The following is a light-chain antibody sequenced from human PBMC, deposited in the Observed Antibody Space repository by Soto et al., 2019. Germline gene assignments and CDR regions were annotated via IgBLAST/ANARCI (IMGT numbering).Light chain of an antibody. V-gene: IGKV3-20*01. CDR2: GAS. J-gene: IGKJ4*01. CDR1: QSVSSSY. Sequence: EIVLTQSPGTLSLSPGERATLSCRASQSVSSSYLAWYQQKPGQAPRLLIYGASSRATGIPDRFCGSGSGTDFTLTISRLEPEDFAVYYCQLLTFGGGTKVEIK. CDR3: QLLT.